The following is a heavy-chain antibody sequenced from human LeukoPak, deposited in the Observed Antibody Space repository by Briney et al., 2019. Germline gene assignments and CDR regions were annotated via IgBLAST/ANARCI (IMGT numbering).Heavy chain of an antibody. CDR2: ISGSGGST. Sequence: PGGSLRLSCAASGFTFSSYAMSWVRQAPGKGLEWVSAISGSGGSTYYADSVKGRFTISRDNSKNTLYLQMNSLRAEDTAVYYCAKDSGPSLTMYHYYGMDVWSQGTTVTVSS. CDR3: AKDSGPSLTMYHYYGMDV. D-gene: IGHD3-10*01. CDR1: GFTFSSYA. V-gene: IGHV3-23*01. J-gene: IGHJ6*02.